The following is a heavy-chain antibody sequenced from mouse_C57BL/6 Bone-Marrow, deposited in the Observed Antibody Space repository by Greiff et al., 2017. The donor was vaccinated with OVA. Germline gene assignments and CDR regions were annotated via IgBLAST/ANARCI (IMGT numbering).Heavy chain of an antibody. V-gene: IGHV1-81*01. CDR2: IYPRSGNT. D-gene: IGHD1-1*01. Sequence: LVESGAELARPGASVKLSCKASGYTFTSYGISWVKQGTGQGLEWIGEIYPRSGNTYYNEKFKGKATLTADKSSSTAYMELRSLTSEDSAVYFCARGGGSRDPWGQGTTLTVSS. CDR3: ARGGGSRDP. CDR1: GYTFTSYG. J-gene: IGHJ2*01.